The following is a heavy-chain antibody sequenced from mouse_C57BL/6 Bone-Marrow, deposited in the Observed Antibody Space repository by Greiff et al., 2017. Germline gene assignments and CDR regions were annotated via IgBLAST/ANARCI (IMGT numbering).Heavy chain of an antibody. D-gene: IGHD2-4*01. J-gene: IGHJ2*01. V-gene: IGHV1-59*01. CDR2: IDPSGSYT. CDR3: ARDYDYDPYYFDY. Sequence: QVQLQQSGAELVRPGTSVKLSCKASGYTFTSYWMHWVKQRPGQGLEWIGVIDPSGSYTNYNQKFKGKATLTVDTSSSTAYMQLSSLTSADSAVYYCARDYDYDPYYFDYWGQGTTLTVSA. CDR1: GYTFTSYW.